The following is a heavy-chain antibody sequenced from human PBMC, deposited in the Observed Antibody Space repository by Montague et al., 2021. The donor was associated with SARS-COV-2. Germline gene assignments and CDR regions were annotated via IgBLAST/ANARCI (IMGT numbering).Heavy chain of an antibody. CDR1: GFTFTSYA. CDR3: ARDQGGYSYNDY. Sequence: SLRLSCAASGFTFTSYAMHWVRQAPGKGLEWVAVISFDGTNKYYTDSVKGRFTISRDNSKNTLYLQMHSVRPEDTAVYYCARDQGGYSYNDYWGQGTPVTVSS. CDR2: ISFDGTNK. J-gene: IGHJ4*02. V-gene: IGHV3-30-3*01. D-gene: IGHD5-18*01.